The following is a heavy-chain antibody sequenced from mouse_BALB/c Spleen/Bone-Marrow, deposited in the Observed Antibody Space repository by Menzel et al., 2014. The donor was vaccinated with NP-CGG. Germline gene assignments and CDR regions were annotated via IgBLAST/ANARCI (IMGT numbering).Heavy chain of an antibody. CDR1: GFTFSSYS. J-gene: IGHJ2*01. V-gene: IGHV5-12-2*01. CDR2: ITIGGAGT. Sequence: DVKLVESGGGIVQPGGSLKLSCAASGFTFSSYSMSWVRQTPDRRLEWVAYITIGGAGTYYADTVKGRFTISRDNAKNTLYLQMSSLKSEDTAMYYCTRHGGGPDYFDYWGYGTTLTVSS. CDR3: TRHGGGPDYFDY.